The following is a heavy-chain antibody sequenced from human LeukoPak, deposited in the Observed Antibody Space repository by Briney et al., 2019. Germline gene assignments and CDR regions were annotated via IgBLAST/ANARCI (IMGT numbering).Heavy chain of an antibody. CDR1: GGSISSDY. D-gene: IGHD2-2*01. J-gene: IGHJ4*02. CDR2: IHYSGNS. Sequence: SETLSLTCTVSGGSISSDYWSWIRQPPGKGLEWIGYIHYSGNSNYNPSLKSRVTISVDTSKNQFSLKLSSVTAADTAVYYSARYCTTTNCFSFEYWGQGSLVTVSS. V-gene: IGHV4-59*08. CDR3: ARYCTTTNCFSFEY.